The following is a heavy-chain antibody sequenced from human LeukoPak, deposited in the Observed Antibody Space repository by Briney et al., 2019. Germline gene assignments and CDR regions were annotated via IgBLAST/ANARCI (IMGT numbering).Heavy chain of an antibody. CDR1: GGSIRSYY. CDR2: IYYSGST. CDR3: ARDILTGYSNWFDP. V-gene: IGHV4-59*01. J-gene: IGHJ5*02. D-gene: IGHD3-9*01. Sequence: SXTLSLTCTVSGGSIRSYYWSWIRQPPGKGLEGIGYIYYSGSTNYNRSLQRGVNISVDRYKKEVSVQLRTETAADTAVYYCARDILTGYSNWFDPWGQGTLVTVSS.